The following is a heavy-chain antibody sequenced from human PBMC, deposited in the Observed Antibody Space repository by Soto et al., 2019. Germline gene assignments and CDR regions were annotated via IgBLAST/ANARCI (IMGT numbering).Heavy chain of an antibody. V-gene: IGHV3-33*01. CDR2: TWYDGGNK. CDR1: GFTFSSYG. D-gene: IGHD5-12*01. CDR3: VRASGYIGYDYVYYYGMDV. Sequence: QVQLVESGGGVVQPGGSLRLSCAVSGFTFSSYGMHWVRQAPGKGLEWVALTWYDGGNKYYADSEKGRFSTSRDNSKNMLYLQMNSLRDEDTAVYYGVRASGYIGYDYVYYYGMDVWGQGTTVTVSS. J-gene: IGHJ6*02.